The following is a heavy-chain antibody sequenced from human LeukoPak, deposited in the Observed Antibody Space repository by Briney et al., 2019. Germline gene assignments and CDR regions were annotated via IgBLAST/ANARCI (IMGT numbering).Heavy chain of an antibody. Sequence: SETLSLTCAVYGGSFSGYYWSWIRQPPGKGLEWIGEINHSGGTNYNPSLKSRVTISVDTSKNQFSLKLSSVTAVDTAVYYCAREPSRGFIVVVPAAIEGGFDYWGQGTLVTVSS. CDR1: GGSFSGYY. CDR2: INHSGGT. V-gene: IGHV4-34*01. D-gene: IGHD2-2*01. J-gene: IGHJ4*02. CDR3: AREPSRGFIVVVPAAIEGGFDY.